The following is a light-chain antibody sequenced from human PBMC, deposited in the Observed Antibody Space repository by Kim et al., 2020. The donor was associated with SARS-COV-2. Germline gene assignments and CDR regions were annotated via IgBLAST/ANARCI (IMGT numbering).Light chain of an antibody. Sequence: QSVLTQPPSVSGAPWQRVTISCTGSSSNIGAGYDVHWYQQHPGTAPKLLIYGNNNRPSGVPDRFSGSKSGTSASLAITGLQAEDEADYYCQSYDSSLSGSGVFGGGTQLTVL. CDR2: GNN. CDR1: SSNIGAGYD. J-gene: IGLJ3*02. V-gene: IGLV1-40*01. CDR3: QSYDSSLSGSGV.